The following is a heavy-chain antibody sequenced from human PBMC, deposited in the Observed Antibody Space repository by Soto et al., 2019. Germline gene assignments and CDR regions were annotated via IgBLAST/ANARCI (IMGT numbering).Heavy chain of an antibody. D-gene: IGHD6-13*01. CDR2: IYYSGTT. J-gene: IGHJ6*02. Sequence: SETLSLTCTVSGGSISSGGYCWSWIRQHPGKGLEWIGNIYYSGTTYSNPSLKSRVSISVDTSQSQFSLKLSSVTAADTAVYSCARDVRSSWQYYYGMDVWCQGTTVTVSS. CDR3: ARDVRSSWQYYYGMDV. V-gene: IGHV4-31*03. CDR1: GGSISSGGYC.